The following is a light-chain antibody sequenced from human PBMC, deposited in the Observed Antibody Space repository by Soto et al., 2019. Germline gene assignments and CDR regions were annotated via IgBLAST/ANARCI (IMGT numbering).Light chain of an antibody. CDR1: SSNIGSNS. V-gene: IGLV1-44*01. J-gene: IGLJ1*01. Sequence: QSVLTQPPSASGTPGQRVTISCSGSSSNIGSNSVNWYQQVPGTAPELLIYSFDRRPSGVPERFSGSKSGTSASLAIRGLQSEDAADYYCAAWDDSLNGYVFGPGTKVTVL. CDR2: SFD. CDR3: AAWDDSLNGYV.